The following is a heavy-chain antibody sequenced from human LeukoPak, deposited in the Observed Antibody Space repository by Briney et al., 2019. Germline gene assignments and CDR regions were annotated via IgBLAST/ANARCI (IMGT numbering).Heavy chain of an antibody. CDR3: AELGITMIRGV. J-gene: IGHJ6*04. V-gene: IGHV3-48*01. D-gene: IGHD3-22*01. CDR1: GFTFNTYN. CDR2: ISSSSSTI. Sequence: PGGSLRLSCGASGFTFNTYNMNWVRQAPGKGLEWVSYISSSSSTIYYADSVKGRFTISRDNAKNSLSLQMNSLRAEDTAVYYCAELGITMIRGVWGKGTTVTISS.